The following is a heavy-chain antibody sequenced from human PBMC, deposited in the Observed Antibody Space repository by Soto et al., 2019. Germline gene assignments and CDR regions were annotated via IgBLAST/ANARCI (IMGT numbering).Heavy chain of an antibody. CDR3: ARGYFDY. Sequence: ASVKVSCKTSGYTFTSYGVSWVRQAPGQGLEWVGWISGYNGNTNYAQKLQGRFTMTTDTSTATAYMELRGLRSDDTAIYYCARGYFDYWGQGTLVTVS. CDR1: GYTFTSYG. V-gene: IGHV1-18*04. CDR2: ISGYNGNT. J-gene: IGHJ4*02.